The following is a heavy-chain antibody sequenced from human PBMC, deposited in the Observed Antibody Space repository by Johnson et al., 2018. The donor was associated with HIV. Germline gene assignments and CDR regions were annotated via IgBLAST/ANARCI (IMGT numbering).Heavy chain of an antibody. CDR2: ISWNSGSI. D-gene: IGHD2-21*02. CDR1: GFTFDDYA. Sequence: VQLVESGGGLVQPGRSLRLSCAASGFTFDDYAMHWVRQAPGKGLEWVSGISWNSGSIGYADSVKGRFTISRDNAKNSLYLPMTSLRAEDTAVYYCARRGDCGGDCYPDGVDIWGQGTMVTVSS. CDR3: ARRGDCGGDCYPDGVDI. V-gene: IGHV3-9*01. J-gene: IGHJ3*02.